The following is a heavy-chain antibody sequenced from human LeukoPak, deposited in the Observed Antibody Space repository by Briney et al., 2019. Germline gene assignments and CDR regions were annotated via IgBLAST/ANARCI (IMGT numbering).Heavy chain of an antibody. CDR3: AKLKAYCSSTSCYARGNWFDP. V-gene: IGHV3-23*01. Sequence: GGSLRLSCEASGFTFSSYGMSWVRQAPGKGLEWVSAISGRGGSTYYADSVKGRFTISRDNSKNTLYLQMNSLRAEDTAVYYCAKLKAYCSSTSCYARGNWFDPWGQGTLVTVSS. CDR1: GFTFSSYG. CDR2: ISGRGGST. D-gene: IGHD2-2*01. J-gene: IGHJ5*02.